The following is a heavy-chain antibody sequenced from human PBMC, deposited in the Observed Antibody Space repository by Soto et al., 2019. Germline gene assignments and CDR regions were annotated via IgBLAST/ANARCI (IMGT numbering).Heavy chain of an antibody. D-gene: IGHD4-17*01. CDR3: ARSEATVLDY. CDR1: GGSMSNRNW. Sequence: QVQLQESGPGLVKPSGTLSLTCTVSGGSMSNRNWWNWVRQPPGKGLEWIGETHHSGRTNYNPSLKRRVTISVDKSKNHFSLKLSSVTAADTAVYDCARSEATVLDYWGQGTLVTVSS. V-gene: IGHV4-4*02. CDR2: THHSGRT. J-gene: IGHJ4*02.